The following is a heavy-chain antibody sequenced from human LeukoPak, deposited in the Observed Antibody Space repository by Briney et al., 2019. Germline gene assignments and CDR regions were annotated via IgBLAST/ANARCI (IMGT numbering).Heavy chain of an antibody. V-gene: IGHV3-21*06. CDR2: INRGSNHI. CDR3: ARDSGGWSRDY. Sequence: GGSLRLSCAASGFTFSAYSMSWVRQAPGKGLEWVSSINRGSNHIYYADAVKGRFTISRDNAKNSLYLQMNSLRAEDTAIYYCARDSGGWSRDYWGQGTLVTVSS. D-gene: IGHD6-19*01. CDR1: GFTFSAYS. J-gene: IGHJ4*02.